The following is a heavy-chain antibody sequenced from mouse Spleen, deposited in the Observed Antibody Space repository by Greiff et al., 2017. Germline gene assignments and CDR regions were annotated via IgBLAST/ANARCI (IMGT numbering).Heavy chain of an antibody. J-gene: IGHJ2*01. D-gene: IGHD2-3*01. CDR1: RYTFTSYW. CDR2: IYPGSGST. Sequence: QVHVKQSGAELVKPGASVKMSCKASRYTFTSYWITWVKQRPGQGLEWIGDIYPGSGSTNYNEKFKSKATLTVDTSSSTAYMQLSSLTSEDSAVYYCARWDDGYYVGYWGQGTTLTVSS. CDR3: ARWDDGYYVGY. V-gene: IGHV1-55*01.